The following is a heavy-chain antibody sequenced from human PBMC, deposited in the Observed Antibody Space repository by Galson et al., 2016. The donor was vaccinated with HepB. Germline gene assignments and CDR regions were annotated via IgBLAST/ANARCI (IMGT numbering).Heavy chain of an antibody. CDR2: ISFDANNK. V-gene: IGHV3-30*03. J-gene: IGHJ3*02. Sequence: SLRLSCAASGFTFSRNDMHWVRQAPGKGLEWVAVISFDANNKNYADTVKGRFTISRDNSNNTLYLQMNSLRAEDTAVYYCRSAVLPLTIFRAGRGKKKDAFDIWGQGTMVRVSS. CDR1: GFTFSRND. CDR3: RSAVLPLTIFRAGRGKKKDAFDI. D-gene: IGHD3-10*01.